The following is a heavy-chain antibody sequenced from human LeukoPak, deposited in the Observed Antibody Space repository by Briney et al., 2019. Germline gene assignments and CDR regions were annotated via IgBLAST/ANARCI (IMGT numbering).Heavy chain of an antibody. CDR3: ASWGDTPYDCSGYFDY. V-gene: IGHV3-11*01. J-gene: IGHJ4*02. D-gene: IGHD3-22*01. CDR2: IYNGDI. Sequence: PGGSLRLSCAASGFTFNDYYMSWTRQAPGKGLEWVSTIYNGDIKYADSVKGRFTISRDKAKNSLYLQMDSLRAEDTAVYYCASWGDTPYDCSGYFDYWGQGTLVTVSS. CDR1: GFTFNDYY.